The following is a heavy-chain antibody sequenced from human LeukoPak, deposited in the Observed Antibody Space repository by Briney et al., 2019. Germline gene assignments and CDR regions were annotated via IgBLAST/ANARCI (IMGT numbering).Heavy chain of an antibody. CDR2: IYYSGST. Sequence: SETLSLTCTVSGGSISSSSYYWGWIRQPPGKGLEWIGSIYYSGSTYYNPSLKSRVTISVDTSKNQFSLKLSSVTAADTAVYYCAREAAGTRNSGWKFWDYWGQGTLVTVFS. V-gene: IGHV4-39*07. D-gene: IGHD6-13*01. CDR3: AREAAGTRNSGWKFWDY. J-gene: IGHJ4*02. CDR1: GGSISSSSYY.